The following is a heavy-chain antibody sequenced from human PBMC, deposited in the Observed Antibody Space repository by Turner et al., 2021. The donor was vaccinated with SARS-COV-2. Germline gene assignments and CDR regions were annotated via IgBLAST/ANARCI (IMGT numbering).Heavy chain of an antibody. V-gene: IGHV4-59*08. CDR3: ARHGFSGWDGGGMDV. CDR1: GGSISSNY. Sequence: QVQLQESGPGLVKPSETLSLTCTVSGGSISSNYWSWIRQPPGKGLEWIGYIHYSGSTNDNPSLKSRVTISVDTSKNQFSLKLSSVTAADTAVYYCARHGFSGWDGGGMDVWGQGTTVTVSS. D-gene: IGHD6-19*01. J-gene: IGHJ6*02. CDR2: IHYSGST.